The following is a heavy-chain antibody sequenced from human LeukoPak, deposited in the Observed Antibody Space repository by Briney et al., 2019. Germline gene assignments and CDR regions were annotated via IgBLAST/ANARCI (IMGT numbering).Heavy chain of an antibody. CDR1: GFPFYCYA. Sequence: PGGFLRLFFSASGFPFYCYAMHWGRPASGEGLEWVSGISWNSGSIGYADSVKGRFTISRDNAKNSLYLQMNSLRAEDTALYYCAKGHDYGDYGVYFDYWGQGTLVTVSS. V-gene: IGHV3-9*01. CDR3: AKGHDYGDYGVYFDY. CDR2: ISWNSGSI. J-gene: IGHJ4*02. D-gene: IGHD4-17*01.